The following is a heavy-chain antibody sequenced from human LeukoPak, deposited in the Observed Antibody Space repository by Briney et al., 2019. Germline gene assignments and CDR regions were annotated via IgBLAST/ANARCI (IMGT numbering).Heavy chain of an antibody. CDR1: GYTFTSYA. D-gene: IGHD3-10*01. J-gene: IGHJ6*03. V-gene: IGHV1-3*01. Sequence: ASVKVSCKASGYTFTSYAMRWVRQAPGQRLEWMGWINAGNGNTKYSQEFQGRVTITRDTSASTAYMELRSLRSDDTAVYYCARAVKEYYYGSAFDKSYYYYMDVWGKGTTVTISS. CDR3: ARAVKEYYYGSAFDKSYYYYMDV. CDR2: INAGNGNT.